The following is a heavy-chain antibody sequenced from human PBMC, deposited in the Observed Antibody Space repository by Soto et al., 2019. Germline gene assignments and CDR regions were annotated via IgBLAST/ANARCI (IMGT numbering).Heavy chain of an antibody. CDR2: IYYSGST. CDR1: GGSISSYY. CDR3: ATQNWNYQGHWFDP. D-gene: IGHD1-7*01. Sequence: PETLSLTTTASGGSISSYYWSWIRQPPCNGLDWIGYIYYSGSTNYNPSLKSRVTISVYTSKNQFSLKLSSVTAADTAVYYCATQNWNYQGHWFDPWGQGTLVTVS. J-gene: IGHJ5*02. V-gene: IGHV4-59*01.